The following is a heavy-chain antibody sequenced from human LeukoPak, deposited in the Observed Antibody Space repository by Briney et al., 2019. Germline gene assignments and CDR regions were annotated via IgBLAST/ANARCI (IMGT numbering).Heavy chain of an antibody. Sequence: SETLSLTSSASGGSISRYYWSWIRQPPAKGREWIRDIYYSGSTNYNPSLKSRVTISVDPSKNQFSLKLSSVTAADTAVYYCARSGSYYYDSSGSFFDYWGQGTLVTVSS. D-gene: IGHD3-22*01. J-gene: IGHJ4*02. CDR3: ARSGSYYYDSSGSFFDY. V-gene: IGHV4-59*01. CDR1: GGSISRYY. CDR2: IYYSGST.